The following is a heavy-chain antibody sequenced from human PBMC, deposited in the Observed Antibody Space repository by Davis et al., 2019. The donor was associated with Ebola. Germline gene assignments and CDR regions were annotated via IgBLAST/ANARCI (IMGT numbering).Heavy chain of an antibody. CDR2: INPSSGGT. J-gene: IGHJ4*02. CDR3: ARESFGGYYSFDN. Sequence: AASVKVSCKASGYSLTGYYLHWVRQAPGQGLEWMGQINPSSGGTKYAQKFPGRVTMTRDTSISTAYLELSRLRSDDTAVYFCARESFGGYYSFDNWGQGTLVTVSS. V-gene: IGHV1-2*06. CDR1: GYSLTGYY. D-gene: IGHD5-12*01.